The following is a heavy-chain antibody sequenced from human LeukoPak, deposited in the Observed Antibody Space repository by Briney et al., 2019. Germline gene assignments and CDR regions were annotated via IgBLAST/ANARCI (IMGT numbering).Heavy chain of an antibody. V-gene: IGHV1-2*02. D-gene: IGHD4-17*01. J-gene: IGHJ5*02. CDR3: ASRRGYGDYSLNWFDP. Sequence: ASVKVSCKASGYSFTNYGISWVRQAPGQGLEWMGWINPNSGGTNYAQKFQGRVTMTRDTSISTAYMELSRLRSDDTAVYYCASRRGYGDYSLNWFDPWGQGTLVTVSS. CDR1: GYSFTNYG. CDR2: INPNSGGT.